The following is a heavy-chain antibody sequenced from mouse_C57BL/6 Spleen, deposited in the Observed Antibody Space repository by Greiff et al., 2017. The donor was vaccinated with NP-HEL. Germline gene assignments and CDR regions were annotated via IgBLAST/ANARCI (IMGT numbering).Heavy chain of an antibody. Sequence: QVQLQQSGAELVMPGASVKLSCKASGYTFTSYWMHWVKQRPGQGLEWIGEIDPSDSYTNYNQKFKGKSTLTVDKSSSTAYMQLSSLTSEDSAVYYCARSNLYYGSSYVPYFDVWGTGTTVTVSS. J-gene: IGHJ1*03. CDR2: IDPSDSYT. V-gene: IGHV1-69*01. D-gene: IGHD1-1*01. CDR1: GYTFTSYW. CDR3: ARSNLYYGSSYVPYFDV.